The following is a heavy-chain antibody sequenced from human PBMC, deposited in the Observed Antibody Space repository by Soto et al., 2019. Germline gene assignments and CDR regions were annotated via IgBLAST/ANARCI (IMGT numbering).Heavy chain of an antibody. CDR2: ISHDGINK. V-gene: IGHV3-30-3*01. J-gene: IGHJ5*02. Sequence: QVRLVESGGGVVQPGRSLRLSCTASGFSFSSYAMYWFRQPPGKGLEWVAVISHDGINKHYADSVKGRVTVSRDNSNHSLDLQLNSLRGEDTAMYYCARDMYSSDYCVKWFEPCGQGTLVTGSS. D-gene: IGHD6-19*01. CDR3: ARDMYSSDYCVKWFEP. CDR1: GFSFSSYA.